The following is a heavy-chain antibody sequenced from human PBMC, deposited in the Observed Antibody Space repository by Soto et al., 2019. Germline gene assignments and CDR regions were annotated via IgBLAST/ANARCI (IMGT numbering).Heavy chain of an antibody. CDR3: AKDKHSGYDRTFDY. V-gene: IGHV3-30*18. CDR2: ISYDGSNK. J-gene: IGHJ4*02. Sequence: GSLRLSCAASGFTFSSYGMHWVRQAPGKGLEWVAVISYDGSNKYYADSVKGRFTISRDNSKNTLYLQMNSLRAEDTAVYYCAKDKHSGYDRTFDYWGQGTLVTVSS. D-gene: IGHD5-12*01. CDR1: GFTFSSYG.